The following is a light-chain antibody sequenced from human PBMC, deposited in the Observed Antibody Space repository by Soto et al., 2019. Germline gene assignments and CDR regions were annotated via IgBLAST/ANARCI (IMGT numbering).Light chain of an antibody. CDR2: DVS. CDR3: SSYTSSSTSPYF. V-gene: IGLV2-14*01. Sequence: QSALTQPASVSGSPGQSITISCTGTSSDVGGYNYVSWYQQHPGKAPKLMIYDVSNRPSGVSNRFSGSKSGNTASLTISGLQAEDEADYYCSSYTSSSTSPYFFGTGTKLTVL. CDR1: SSDVGGYNY. J-gene: IGLJ1*01.